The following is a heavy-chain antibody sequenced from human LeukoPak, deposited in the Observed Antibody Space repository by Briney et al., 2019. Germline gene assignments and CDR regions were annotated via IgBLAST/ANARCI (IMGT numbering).Heavy chain of an antibody. D-gene: IGHD3-3*01. Sequence: ASVKVSXKASGYTFTSYDINWMRQATGQGLEWMGWMNPNSGNTGYAQKFQGRVTITRNTSISTAYMELSSLRSEDTAVYYCARGPLSGEFLEWLWDLDYWGQGTLVTVSS. V-gene: IGHV1-8*03. CDR3: ARGPLSGEFLEWLWDLDY. CDR1: GYTFTSYD. J-gene: IGHJ4*02. CDR2: MNPNSGNT.